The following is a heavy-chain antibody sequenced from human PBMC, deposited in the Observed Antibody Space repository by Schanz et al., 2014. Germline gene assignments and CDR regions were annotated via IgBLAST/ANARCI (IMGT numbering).Heavy chain of an antibody. D-gene: IGHD2-2*01. CDR2: IYYSGNT. V-gene: IGHV4-39*01. J-gene: IGHJ5*02. CDR1: GGSISTSNHY. Sequence: QLQLQESGPGLVKPLETLSLTCTVSGGSISTSNHYWGWIRQPPGKGLEWIGSIYYSGNTYYNPSLRSRVNISVDTSKNQFSLKLSSVTAADTAVYYCARQNLGYCSSTDCKNWFDPWGQGTLVTVSS. CDR3: ARQNLGYCSSTDCKNWFDP.